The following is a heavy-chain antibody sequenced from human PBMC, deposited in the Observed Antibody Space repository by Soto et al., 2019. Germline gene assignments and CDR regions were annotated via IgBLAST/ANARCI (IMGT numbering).Heavy chain of an antibody. J-gene: IGHJ6*02. CDR3: AVAGVWSGYSPSLYYYGMDV. Sequence: GASVKVSCKASGYTFTGYYMHWVRQAPGQGLEWMGWINPNSGGRNYAQKFQGRVTMTMDTSISTAYMELSRLRSDDTAVYYCAVAGVWSGYSPSLYYYGMDVWGQGTTVTVSS. V-gene: IGHV1-2*02. CDR2: INPNSGGR. D-gene: IGHD3-3*01. CDR1: GYTFTGYY.